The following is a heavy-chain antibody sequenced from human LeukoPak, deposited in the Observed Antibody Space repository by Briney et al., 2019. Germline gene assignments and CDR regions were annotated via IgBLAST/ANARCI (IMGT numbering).Heavy chain of an antibody. D-gene: IGHD3-22*01. CDR3: ARVSPYDSSGYFDY. J-gene: IGHJ4*02. CDR2: ISSSSSYI. V-gene: IGHV3-21*01. CDR1: GFIFSSYS. Sequence: GGSLRLSCAASGFIFSSYSMNWVRQAPGKGLEWVSSISSSSSYIYYADSVKGRFTISRDNAKNSLHLQMNSLRAEDTAVYYCARVSPYDSSGYFDYWGQGTLVTVSS.